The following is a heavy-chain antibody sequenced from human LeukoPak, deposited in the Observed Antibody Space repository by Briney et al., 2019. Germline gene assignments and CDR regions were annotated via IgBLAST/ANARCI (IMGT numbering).Heavy chain of an antibody. Sequence: ASETLSLTCAVSGGSISSSNWWSWVRQPPGKGLEWIGEIYHSGSTNYNPSLKSRVTISVDKSKNQFSLKLSSVTAADTAVYYCARDRRAIAAAGTLVTWFDPWGQGTLVTVSS. CDR2: IYHSGST. CDR3: ARDRRAIAAAGTLVTWFDP. J-gene: IGHJ5*02. D-gene: IGHD6-13*01. CDR1: GGSISSSNW. V-gene: IGHV4-4*02.